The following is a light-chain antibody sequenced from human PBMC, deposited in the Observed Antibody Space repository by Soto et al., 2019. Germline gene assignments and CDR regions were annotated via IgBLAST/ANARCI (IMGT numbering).Light chain of an antibody. CDR2: AAS. V-gene: IGKV1-8*01. CDR3: QKYYSYLIT. J-gene: IGKJ5*01. Sequence: AIRMTQSPSSLSASTVDRVTITCRASQGISSYLAWYQQKPGKAPKLLIYAASTLQSGVPSRFSGSGSGTDFTLTISCLQSEDFATYYCQKYYSYLITCGQGTRREIK. CDR1: QGISSY.